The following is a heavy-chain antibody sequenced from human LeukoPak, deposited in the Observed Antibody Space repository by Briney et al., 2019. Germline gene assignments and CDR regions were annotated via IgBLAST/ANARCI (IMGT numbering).Heavy chain of an antibody. CDR1: GDSISRAYY. D-gene: IGHD5-18*01. CDR2: IAQSGST. Sequence: PSETLSLTCTVSGDSISRAYYWAWIRQPPGKGLEWIGSIAQSGSTYFNPSLQSRVSISSDTSKGQFSLSLTSVTAADTALYYCVRILPAMHWFDPWGHGTLVTVSS. CDR3: VRILPAMHWFDP. V-gene: IGHV4-38-2*02. J-gene: IGHJ5*02.